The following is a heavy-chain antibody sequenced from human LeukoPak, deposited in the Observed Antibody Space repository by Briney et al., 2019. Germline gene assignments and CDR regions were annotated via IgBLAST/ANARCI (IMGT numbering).Heavy chain of an antibody. CDR3: ATSQIYDSSGYYPFDY. Sequence: SETLSLTCTVSGGSISSYYWSWIRQPAGKGLEWIGRIYTSGSTNYNPSLKSRVTMSVDTSKNQFSLKLSSVTAADTAVYYCATSQIYDSSGYYPFDYWGQGTLVTVSS. CDR2: IYTSGST. D-gene: IGHD3-22*01. CDR1: GGSISSYY. V-gene: IGHV4-4*07. J-gene: IGHJ4*02.